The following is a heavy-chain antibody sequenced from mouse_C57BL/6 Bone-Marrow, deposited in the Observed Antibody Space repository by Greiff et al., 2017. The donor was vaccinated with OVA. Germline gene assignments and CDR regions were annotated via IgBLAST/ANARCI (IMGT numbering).Heavy chain of an antibody. Sequence: EVQLVESGGGLVQSGRSLRLSCATSGFTFSDFYMEWVRQAPGKGLEWIAASRNKANDYTTEYSASVKGRFIVSRDTSQSILYLQMNALRAEDTAIYYCARDGGLYAMDYWGQGTSVTVSS. V-gene: IGHV7-1*01. CDR3: ARDGGLYAMDY. J-gene: IGHJ4*01. D-gene: IGHD2-13*01. CDR1: GFTFSDFY. CDR2: SRNKANDYTT.